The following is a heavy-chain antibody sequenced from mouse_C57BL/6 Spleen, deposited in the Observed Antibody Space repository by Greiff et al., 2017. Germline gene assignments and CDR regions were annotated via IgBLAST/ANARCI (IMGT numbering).Heavy chain of an antibody. CDR3: SYSNYWYFDV. V-gene: IGHV1-74*01. CDR2: IHPSDSDT. D-gene: IGHD2-5*01. Sequence: QVHVKQPGAELVKPGASVKVSCKASGYTFTSYWMHWVKQRPGQGLEWIGRIHPSDSDTNYNQKFKGKATLTVDKSSSTAYMQLSSLTSEDSAVYYCSYSNYWYFDVWGTGTTVTVSS. CDR1: GYTFTSYW. J-gene: IGHJ1*03.